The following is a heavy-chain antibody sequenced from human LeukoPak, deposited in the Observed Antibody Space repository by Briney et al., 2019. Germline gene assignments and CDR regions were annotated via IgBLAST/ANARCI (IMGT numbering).Heavy chain of an antibody. CDR2: IYYSGST. V-gene: IGHV4-39*07. CDR3: ARDLGPYSSGWYWFDP. CDR1: GGSISSSAYY. J-gene: IGHJ5*02. Sequence: SETLSLTCTVSGGSISSSAYYWGWIRQPPGKGLEWIGSIYYSGSTYSNPSLKSRVTISVDTSKNQFSLKLNSVTAADTAMYYCARDLGPYSSGWYWFDPWGQGTLVTVSS. D-gene: IGHD6-19*01.